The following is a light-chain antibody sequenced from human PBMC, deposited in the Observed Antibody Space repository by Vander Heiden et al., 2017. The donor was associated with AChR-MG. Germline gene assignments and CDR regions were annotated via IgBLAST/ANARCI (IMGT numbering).Light chain of an antibody. Sequence: IVLTQSPGPLSLSPGDRATLSCRGSRGVSSSYLAWYQQKPGEAPRLLIDGASSRATGIPDRFSGSGSGTDFTLTISRLEPEDVAVYYCQQYGSSPFTFGPGTKVDIK. CDR3: QQYGSSPFT. CDR2: GAS. CDR1: RGVSSSY. J-gene: IGKJ3*01. V-gene: IGKV3-20*01.